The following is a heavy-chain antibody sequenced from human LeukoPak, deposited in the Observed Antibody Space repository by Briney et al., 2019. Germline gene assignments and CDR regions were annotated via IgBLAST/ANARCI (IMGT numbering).Heavy chain of an antibody. CDR3: ARVGYSSSSFDY. D-gene: IGHD6-6*01. Sequence: GGTLRLSCAASGFTFSSYGMSWVRQTPGKGLEWVANIKQDGSDKHYADSLKGRFTISRDNAKNSVYLQMNSLTADDTAVYKCARVGYSSSSFDYWGRGTLVTVSS. CDR1: GFTFSSYG. V-gene: IGHV3-7*01. J-gene: IGHJ4*02. CDR2: IKQDGSDK.